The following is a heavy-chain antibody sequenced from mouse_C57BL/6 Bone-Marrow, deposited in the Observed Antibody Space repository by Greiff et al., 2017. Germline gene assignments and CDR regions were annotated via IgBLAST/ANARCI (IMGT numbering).Heavy chain of an antibody. D-gene: IGHD2-4*01. CDR2: IYPRSGNT. CDR3: ARDDYDGVYFDY. V-gene: IGHV1-81*01. CDR1: GYTFTSYG. Sequence: QVQLQQSGAELARPGASVKLSCKASGYTFTSYGISWVKQRTGQGLEWIGEIYPRSGNTYYNEEFKGKATLTADKSSSTAYMELRSLTSEDSAVYFCARDDYDGVYFDYWGQGTTLTVSS. J-gene: IGHJ2*01.